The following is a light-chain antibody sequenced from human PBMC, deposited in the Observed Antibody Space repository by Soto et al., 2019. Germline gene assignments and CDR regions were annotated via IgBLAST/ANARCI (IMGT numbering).Light chain of an antibody. J-gene: IGKJ5*01. V-gene: IGKV1-39*01. CDR1: QRINIY. Sequence: DIQLTPAPSALSTSMGDRGTITCRASQRINIYLNWYRQKPGKDPEILIYYESNLQSGAPSRFSGSGSGTDFTLTISGLQSEDFATYYCQQSFSTPTLGKGTRLEIK. CDR3: QQSFSTPT. CDR2: YES.